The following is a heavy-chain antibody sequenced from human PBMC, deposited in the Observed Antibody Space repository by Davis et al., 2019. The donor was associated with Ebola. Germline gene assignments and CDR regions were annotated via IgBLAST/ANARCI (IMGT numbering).Heavy chain of an antibody. CDR2: IIAGTGNT. Sequence: SVPVSCLPSRYSFTSYAVLCAHHAPGQTLEWIGWIIAGTGNTKYSQNFQDRLTITSYTSASTAYMELSSLRSEDTAVYYCARDFGYCSGGSCSEDYWGQGTLVTVSS. CDR1: RYSFTSYA. V-gene: IGHV1-3*01. CDR3: ARDFGYCSGGSCSEDY. D-gene: IGHD2-15*01. J-gene: IGHJ4*02.